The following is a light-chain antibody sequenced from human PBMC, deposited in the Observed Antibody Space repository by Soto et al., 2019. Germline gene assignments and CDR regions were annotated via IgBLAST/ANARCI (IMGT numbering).Light chain of an antibody. CDR3: QAYDSSLSGSV. Sequence: QLVLTQPPSVSGAPGQRVTISCAGSSSNIGAGYDVHWYQQLPGTAPKLLLTGNSYRPSGVPDRFSGSKSGASASLAITGLQAEDEADYYCQAYDSSLSGSVFGGGTKVTVL. J-gene: IGLJ2*01. CDR1: SSNIGAGYD. CDR2: GNS. V-gene: IGLV1-40*01.